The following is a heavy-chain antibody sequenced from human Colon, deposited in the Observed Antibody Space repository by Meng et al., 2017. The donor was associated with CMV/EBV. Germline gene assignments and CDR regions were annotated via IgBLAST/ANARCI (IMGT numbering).Heavy chain of an antibody. CDR2: ISGNGGST. Sequence: GESLKISCAASGFTFSSYAMSWVRQAPGKGLEWVSVISGNGGSTYYADSVKGRFTISRDNSKNTLYLQMNSLRVEDTAVYYCAKDGLSYCNGDCYHYSDFWGQGTLVTVSS. CDR1: GFTFSSYA. V-gene: IGHV3-23*01. D-gene: IGHD2-21*01. J-gene: IGHJ4*02. CDR3: AKDGLSYCNGDCYHYSDF.